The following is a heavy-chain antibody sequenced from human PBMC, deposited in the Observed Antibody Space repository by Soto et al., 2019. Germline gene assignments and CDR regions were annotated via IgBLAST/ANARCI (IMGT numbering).Heavy chain of an antibody. Sequence: EVHLLESGGGLVQPGGSLRLSCAASGFTFSTYAMGWLRQAPGKGLEWVSGISGSGGNTYYADSVKGRFTISRDNARNTLHLQMNGLRAEDTAVYYCAKDFIGSFAHFFDCWGQGTLVTVSS. CDR2: ISGSGGNT. CDR3: AKDFIGSFAHFFDC. D-gene: IGHD2-15*01. V-gene: IGHV3-23*01. CDR1: GFTFSTYA. J-gene: IGHJ4*02.